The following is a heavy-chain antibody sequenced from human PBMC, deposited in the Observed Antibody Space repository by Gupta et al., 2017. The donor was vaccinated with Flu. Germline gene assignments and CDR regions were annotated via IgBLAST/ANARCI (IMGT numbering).Heavy chain of an antibody. Sequence: QVQLVESGGGVVQPGRSLRLSCAASGFTFSSYGRPWVRQAPGKGLEWVAVISYDGSNKYYADSVKGRFTISRDNSKNTLYLQMNSLRAEDTAVYYCAKDYYLYYDFWSGYLLGRGMDVWGQGTTVTVSS. D-gene: IGHD3-3*01. J-gene: IGHJ6*02. CDR1: GFTFSSYG. CDR2: ISYDGSNK. CDR3: AKDYYLYYDFWSGYLLGRGMDV. V-gene: IGHV3-30*18.